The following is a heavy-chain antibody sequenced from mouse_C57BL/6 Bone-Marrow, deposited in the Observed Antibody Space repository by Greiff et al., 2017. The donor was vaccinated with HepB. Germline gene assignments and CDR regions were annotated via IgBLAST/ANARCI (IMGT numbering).Heavy chain of an antibody. D-gene: IGHD1-1*01. CDR1: GYTFTDYY. CDR3: APRYYYGSSSAY. V-gene: IGHV1-26*01. J-gene: IGHJ3*01. Sequence: VQLQQSGPELVKPGASVKISCKASGYTFTDYYMNWVKQSHGKSLEWIGDINPNNGGTSYNQKFKGKATLTVDKSSSTAYMELRSLTSEDSAVYYCAPRYYYGSSSAYWGQGTLVTVSA. CDR2: INPNNGGT.